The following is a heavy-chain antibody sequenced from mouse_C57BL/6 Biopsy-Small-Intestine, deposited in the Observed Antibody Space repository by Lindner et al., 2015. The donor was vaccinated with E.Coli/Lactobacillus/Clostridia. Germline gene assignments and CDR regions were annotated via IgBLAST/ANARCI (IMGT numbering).Heavy chain of an antibody. CDR2: IYPGDDVT. CDR3: ARWGLNRHYFDY. CDR1: GYTFTNYD. J-gene: IGHJ2*01. V-gene: IGHV1-85*01. D-gene: IGHD6-1*01. Sequence: VQLQESGPELVKPGASVKLSCEASGYTFTNYDINWVIQRPGQGLGWIGWIYPGDDVTKYNEKFKDKATLTVDTSSSTAYMELHSLTSEDSAVYFCARWGLNRHYFDYWGQGTTLTVSS.